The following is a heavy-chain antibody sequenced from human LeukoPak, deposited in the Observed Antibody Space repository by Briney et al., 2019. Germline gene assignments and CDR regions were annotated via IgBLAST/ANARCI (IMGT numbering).Heavy chain of an antibody. V-gene: IGHV4-4*07. CDR1: GDSISSYY. CDR2: IYTSGST. Sequence: SETLSLTCTVSGDSISSYYWSWIRQPAGKGLEWIGRIYTSGSTNYNPSLKSRVTMSVDTSKNQFSLKLSSVTAADTAVYYCARAVGSGSFQTYYYYMDVWGKGTTVTISS. D-gene: IGHD3-10*01. CDR3: ARAVGSGSFQTYYYYMDV. J-gene: IGHJ6*03.